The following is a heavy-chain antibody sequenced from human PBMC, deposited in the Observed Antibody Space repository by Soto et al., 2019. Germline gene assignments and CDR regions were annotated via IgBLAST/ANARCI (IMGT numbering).Heavy chain of an antibody. Sequence: QVQLQESGPGLVKPSQTLSLTCTVSGGSISNGGYYWSWIRQQPGMGLEWIGYIYYSGSTYDNPSLQSRVTISVDTSKNQFSLKLSSVTAADTAVYCCAREEGSWGQGTLVTVSS. CDR1: GGSISNGGYY. V-gene: IGHV4-31*03. J-gene: IGHJ4*02. CDR3: AREEGS. CDR2: IYYSGST.